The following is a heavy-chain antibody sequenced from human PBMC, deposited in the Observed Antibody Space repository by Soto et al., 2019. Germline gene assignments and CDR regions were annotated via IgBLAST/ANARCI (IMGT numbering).Heavy chain of an antibody. J-gene: IGHJ5*02. V-gene: IGHV4-4*07. CDR1: CGSMSSYY. D-gene: IGHD3-3*01. Sequence: SETLFLTCTVSCGSMSSYYWTWIRQPAGKGLEWIGRVYSSGGTHYNPSLKSRVTISLDTSKNQFSLRLLSVTDADTAVYYCARGQRFSDWFDPWGQGTLVTVSS. CDR2: VYSSGGT. CDR3: ARGQRFSDWFDP.